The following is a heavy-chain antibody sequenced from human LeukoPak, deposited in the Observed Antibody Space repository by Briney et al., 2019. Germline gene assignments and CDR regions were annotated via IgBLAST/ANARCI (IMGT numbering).Heavy chain of an antibody. Sequence: SQTLSLTCTVSGESINNGGLSWNWIRQSAGKGLEWIGRISGSGSTSYNPSLKSRVTISTDTSKSQFSLKMTSVTAADTAVYYCARDRSWRNAGTIPNWFDPWGQGTLVTVSS. V-gene: IGHV4-61*02. CDR1: GESINNGGLS. CDR3: ARDRSWRNAGTIPNWFDP. D-gene: IGHD6-13*01. CDR2: ISGSGST. J-gene: IGHJ5*02.